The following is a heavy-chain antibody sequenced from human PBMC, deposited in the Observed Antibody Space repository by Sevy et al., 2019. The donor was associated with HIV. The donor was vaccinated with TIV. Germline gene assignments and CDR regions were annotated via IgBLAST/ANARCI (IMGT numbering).Heavy chain of an antibody. CDR1: GGSITSLY. CDR2: IYYNGQI. J-gene: IGHJ4*02. Sequence: QSQTLSRTYTVSGGSITSLYWNWIRQPPGKGLEWIANIYYNGQINYNPSLKSRVTLSLDTSKNQCSLRLSSVTAADTAMYYCAGENAWGRGYSWGQGTLVTVSS. CDR3: AGENAWGRGYS. V-gene: IGHV4-59*11. D-gene: IGHD1-26*01.